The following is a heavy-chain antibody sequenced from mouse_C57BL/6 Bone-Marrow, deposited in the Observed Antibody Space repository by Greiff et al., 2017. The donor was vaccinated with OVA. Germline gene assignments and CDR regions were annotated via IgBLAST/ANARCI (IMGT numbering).Heavy chain of an antibody. Sequence: QVQLKESGPELVKPGASVKISCKASGYAFSSSWMNWVKQRPGKGLEWIGRIYPGDGDTNYNGKFKGKATLTADKSSSTAYMQLSSLTSEDSAVYFCARLGLDSNYGTSWFAYWGQGTLVTVSA. CDR2: IYPGDGDT. D-gene: IGHD2-5*01. V-gene: IGHV1-82*01. CDR1: GYAFSSSW. J-gene: IGHJ3*01. CDR3: ARLGLDSNYGTSWFAY.